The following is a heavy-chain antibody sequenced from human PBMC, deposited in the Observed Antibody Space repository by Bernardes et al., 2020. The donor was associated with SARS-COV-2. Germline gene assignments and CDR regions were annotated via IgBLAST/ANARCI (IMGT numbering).Heavy chain of an antibody. Sequence: ASVKVSCKASGYTFTGYYMHWVRQAPGQGLEWMGWITPTSGGTTYAQKFQGRVTMTRDTSISTAYMELSRLRSDDTAVYYCASSDPKLPYYYYGMDVWGQGTTVTVSS. D-gene: IGHD1-7*01. CDR1: GYTFTGYY. CDR3: ASSDPKLPYYYYGMDV. V-gene: IGHV1-2*02. J-gene: IGHJ6*02. CDR2: ITPTSGGT.